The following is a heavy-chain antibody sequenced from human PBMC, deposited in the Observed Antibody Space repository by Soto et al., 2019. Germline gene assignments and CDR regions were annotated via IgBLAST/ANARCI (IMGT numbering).Heavy chain of an antibody. D-gene: IGHD2-15*01. Sequence: GSLRHSCAGSGFTFSNYDMHWVRQVTGKGLEWVSTIGTAGDTYYPGSVKGRFTISRENAKNSLYLQMNSLRAEDTAVYYCARGRLISLHYFHYFGQET. V-gene: IGHV3-13*01. CDR1: GFTFSNYD. CDR2: IGTAGDT. CDR3: ARGRLISLHYFHY. J-gene: IGHJ4*02.